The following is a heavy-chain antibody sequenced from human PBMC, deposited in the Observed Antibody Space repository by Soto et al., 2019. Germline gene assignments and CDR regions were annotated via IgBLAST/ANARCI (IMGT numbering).Heavy chain of an antibody. CDR3: ASWGTSIDE. D-gene: IGHD7-27*01. J-gene: IGHJ4*02. V-gene: IGHV1-18*01. Sequence: QVQLVQSGAEVKKPGASVKVSCKASGYTFTNFGLSWVRQDPGQGRGWMGWISANNVNTKYAQNFKGRVTMNTDASTSTAYLDLRSLRSDDTAVYYCASWGTSIDEWGQGTLVTVS. CDR2: ISANNVNT. CDR1: GYTFTNFG.